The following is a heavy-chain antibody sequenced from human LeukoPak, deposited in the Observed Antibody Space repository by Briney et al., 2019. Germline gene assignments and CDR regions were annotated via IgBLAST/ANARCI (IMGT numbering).Heavy chain of an antibody. CDR1: GGTFSSYA. V-gene: IGHV1-69*06. CDR2: IIPVFGTT. CDR3: ARCSPGDSSNFYAVLQY. J-gene: IGHJ4*02. Sequence: SVKVSCKASGGTFSSYAVSWVRLTPGQGLEWLGGIIPVFGTTIYAQKFQAKVTMTADKSTNTAYLEISSLTSDDTAVYYCARCSPGDSSNFYAVLQYWGQGTLVTVSS. D-gene: IGHD3-22*01.